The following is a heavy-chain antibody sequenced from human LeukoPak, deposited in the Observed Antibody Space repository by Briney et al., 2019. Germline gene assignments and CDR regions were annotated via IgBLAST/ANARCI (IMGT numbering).Heavy chain of an antibody. CDR2: IHIDGSNK. Sequence: PGGSLRLSCVASGFNFSHYDMHWVRQAPGKGLDWVAFIHIDGSNKYYAGSVKGRFTISRDNSRNTLYLQMNSLKTEDTAVYYCTRPGYSSGWSDYWGQGTLVTVSS. J-gene: IGHJ4*02. D-gene: IGHD6-19*01. CDR3: TRPGYSSGWSDY. V-gene: IGHV3-30*02. CDR1: GFNFSHYD.